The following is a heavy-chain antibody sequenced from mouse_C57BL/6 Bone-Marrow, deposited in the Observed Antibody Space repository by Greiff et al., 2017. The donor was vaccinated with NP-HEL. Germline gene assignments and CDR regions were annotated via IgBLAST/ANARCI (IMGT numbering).Heavy chain of an antibody. J-gene: IGHJ1*03. Sequence: QVQLKESGPGLVAPSQSLSITCTVSGFSLTSYAISLVRQPPGKGLEWLGVIWTGGGTNYNSALKSRLSISKDNSKSQVFLKMNSLQTDDTARYYCARRRIGGSSPYWYFDVWGTGTTVTVSS. CDR3: ARRRIGGSSPYWYFDV. CDR1: GFSLTSYA. CDR2: IWTGGGT. D-gene: IGHD1-1*01. V-gene: IGHV2-9-1*01.